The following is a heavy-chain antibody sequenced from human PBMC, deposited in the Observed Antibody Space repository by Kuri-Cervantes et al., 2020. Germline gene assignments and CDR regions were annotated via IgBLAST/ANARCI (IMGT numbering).Heavy chain of an antibody. CDR1: GGSFSGYY. CDR2: INHSGST. V-gene: IGHV4-34*01. CDR3: ARSIVVVVAATPGYYYGMDV. D-gene: IGHD2-15*01. Sequence: SETLSLTCAVYGGSFSGYYWSWIRQPPGKGLEWIGEINHSGSTNYNPSLKSRVTISVDTSKNQFSLKLSSVTAADTAVYYCARSIVVVVAATPGYYYGMDVWGQGTTVTVSS. J-gene: IGHJ6*02.